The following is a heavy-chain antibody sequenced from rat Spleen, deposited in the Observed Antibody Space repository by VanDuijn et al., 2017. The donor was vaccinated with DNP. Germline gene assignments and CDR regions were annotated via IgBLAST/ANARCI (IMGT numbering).Heavy chain of an antibody. J-gene: IGHJ1*01. V-gene: IGHV5-20*01. D-gene: IGHD1-2*01. CDR2: IHSDVGRS. Sequence: EVQLVESGGDLVQPGRSLKLFCAASGFTFSDYYMPWIRQAPTKCLEWVAYIHSDVGRSKYGDSVKGRFTISRDNARNTLSLQMNSLRSEDMATYYCATLVDYYSSYPYWYFDFWGPGTMVTVSS. CDR3: ATLVDYYSSYPYWYFDF. CDR1: GFTFSDYY.